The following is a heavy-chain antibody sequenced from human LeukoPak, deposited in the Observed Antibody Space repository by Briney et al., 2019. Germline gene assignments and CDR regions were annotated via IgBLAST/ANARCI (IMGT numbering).Heavy chain of an antibody. CDR1: GYTFTGYY. V-gene: IGHV1-2*02. Sequence: ASVKISCKTSGYTFTGYYIPWVRQAPGQGLVWMGWIKPNRGGTNSAQKFQGRVTMPSDTSNSTAHMELSRLRSDDTAGYYGARDWISGWVGVCFDYWGQGTLVTVPS. CDR3: ARDWISGWVGVCFDY. CDR2: IKPNRGGT. J-gene: IGHJ4*02. D-gene: IGHD6-19*01.